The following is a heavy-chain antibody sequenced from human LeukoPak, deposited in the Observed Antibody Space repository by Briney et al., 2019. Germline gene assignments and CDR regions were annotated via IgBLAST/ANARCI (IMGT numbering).Heavy chain of an antibody. CDR1: GYTFTSYY. CDR3: ARVQRWLQLRYYFDY. D-gene: IGHD5-24*01. V-gene: IGHV1-46*03. Sequence: ASVKVSCKASGYTFTSYYMHWVRQAPVQGLEWMGIINPGGGSTSYAQKFQGRVTMTRDTSTSTVYMELSSLRSEDTAVYYCARVQRWLQLRYYFDYWGQGTLVTVSS. J-gene: IGHJ4*02. CDR2: INPGGGST.